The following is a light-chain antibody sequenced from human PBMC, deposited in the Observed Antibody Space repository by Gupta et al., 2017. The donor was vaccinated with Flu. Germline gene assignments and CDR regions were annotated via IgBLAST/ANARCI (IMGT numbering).Light chain of an antibody. Sequence: SLTLSCTGTRGDIGDYKYVSWYQQYPGKAPKLIIYEVTNRPSRVSSRFSGSKSGNTASLTISGLQAEDEAEYFCSSYATTDTLVFGSGTTVTV. J-gene: IGLJ1*01. CDR3: SSYATTDTLV. CDR1: RGDIGDYKY. V-gene: IGLV2-14*01. CDR2: EVT.